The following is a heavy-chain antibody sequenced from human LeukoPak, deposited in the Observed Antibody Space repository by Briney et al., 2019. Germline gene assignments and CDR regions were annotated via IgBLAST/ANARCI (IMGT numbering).Heavy chain of an antibody. Sequence: PGGSLRLSCVASGFPFSSYWMTWVRQAPGKGLEWVANIKQDGSKKSYVDSVKGRFTISRDNAKNSLYLQMNSLRAEDTAVYYCARRFFDIWGQGTMVIVSS. CDR1: GFPFSSYW. D-gene: IGHD3-3*01. V-gene: IGHV3-7*03. J-gene: IGHJ3*02. CDR3: ARRFFDI. CDR2: IKQDGSKK.